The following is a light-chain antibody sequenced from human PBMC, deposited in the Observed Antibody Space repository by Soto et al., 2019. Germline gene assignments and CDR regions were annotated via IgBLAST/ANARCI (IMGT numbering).Light chain of an antibody. V-gene: IGKV1-5*03. CDR3: QQYNSYPWT. J-gene: IGKJ1*01. CDR1: QSISSW. CDR2: KAS. Sequence: DIQMTQSPSTLSASVGDRVTITCRASQSISSWLAWYQQKPGQAPRLLIYKASSLESGVPSRFSSSGSGTEFTLTISSLQPDDFATYYCQQYNSYPWTFGQGTKVEIK.